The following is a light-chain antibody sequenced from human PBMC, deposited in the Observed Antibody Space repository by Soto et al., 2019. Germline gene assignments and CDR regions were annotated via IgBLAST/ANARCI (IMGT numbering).Light chain of an antibody. V-gene: IGKV3-15*01. CDR3: QHCQPYGDSPPLT. CDR1: QSVSSN. CDR2: DAS. Sequence: EIVLTQSPGTLSLSPGESATLSCRASQSVSSNLAWHQQKPGQAPRILMYDASTRATGISARFSGSGPGTEFTLTISSLQSEDFAVYYCQHCQPYGDSPPLTFGGGTKVDI. J-gene: IGKJ4*01.